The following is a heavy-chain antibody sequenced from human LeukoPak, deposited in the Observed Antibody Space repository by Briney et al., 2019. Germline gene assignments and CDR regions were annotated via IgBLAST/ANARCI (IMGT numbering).Heavy chain of an antibody. J-gene: IGHJ2*01. Sequence: PSETLSLTSNVSGDSIRSGSHYWGWIRQPPGKGLEWIGSIHYGGSTFYSPSLKSRLTISVDTSTNQIFLKSSSVTAADTATYYCARRKDYYDSRGFPAEWYYDPWGRGALVSVSS. V-gene: IGHV4-39*01. CDR3: ARRKDYYDSRGFPAEWYYDP. CDR2: IHYGGST. CDR1: GDSIRSGSHY. D-gene: IGHD3-22*01.